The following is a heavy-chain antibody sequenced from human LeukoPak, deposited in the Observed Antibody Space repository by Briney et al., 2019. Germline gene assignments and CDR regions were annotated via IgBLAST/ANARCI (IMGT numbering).Heavy chain of an antibody. J-gene: IGHJ6*02. V-gene: IGHV1-8*01. CDR2: MNPNSGNT. Sequence: GASVKVSCKASGYTFTSYDINWVRQATGQGLEWMVWMNPNSGNTGYAQKFQGRVTMTRNTSISTAYMELSSLRSEDTAVYYCARERAPSTYYDFWSGYHNYYYYGMDVWGQGTTVTVSS. CDR3: ARERAPSTYYDFWSGYHNYYYYGMDV. CDR1: GYTFTSYD. D-gene: IGHD3-3*01.